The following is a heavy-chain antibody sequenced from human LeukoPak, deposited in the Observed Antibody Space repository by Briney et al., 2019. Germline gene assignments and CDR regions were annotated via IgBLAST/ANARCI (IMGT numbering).Heavy chain of an antibody. J-gene: IGHJ4*02. CDR1: GYTFTSYG. CDR2: IIPIFGTA. Sequence: GASVKVSCKASGYTFTSYGISWVRQAPGQGLEWMGGIIPIFGTANYAQKFQGRVTITADESTSTAYMELSSLRSEDTAVYYCARVASGSYFGGNYWGQGTLVTVSS. D-gene: IGHD1-26*01. CDR3: ARVASGSYFGGNY. V-gene: IGHV1-69*13.